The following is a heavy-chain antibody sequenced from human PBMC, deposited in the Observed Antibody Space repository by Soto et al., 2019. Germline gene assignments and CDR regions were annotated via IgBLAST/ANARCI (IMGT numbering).Heavy chain of an antibody. V-gene: IGHV4-59*01. J-gene: IGHJ5*02. D-gene: IGHD4-17*01. Sequence: PSETLSLTCTVSGGSISSYYWTWVRQSPGKGLEWIGYVFSSGSTNYNPSLESRVTISLDTSKNQFSLKVSSVTAADTAVYYCARDDYGDYDGNWFDPWGQGTLVTVS. CDR1: GGSISSYY. CDR3: ARDDYGDYDGNWFDP. CDR2: VFSSGST.